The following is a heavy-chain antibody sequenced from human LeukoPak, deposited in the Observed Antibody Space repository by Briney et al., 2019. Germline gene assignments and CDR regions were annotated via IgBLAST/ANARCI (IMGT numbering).Heavy chain of an antibody. D-gene: IGHD2/OR15-2a*01. Sequence: GGSLRLSCAVSGFTFSNYAMSWVRQAPGKGLEWVSGISGSGGSTYYAESVKGRFTISRDNAKNTLYLQMNSLRAEDTAVYYCARDWFHAIDYWGQGTLVTVSS. CDR2: ISGSGGST. J-gene: IGHJ4*02. V-gene: IGHV3-23*01. CDR3: ARDWFHAIDY. CDR1: GFTFSNYA.